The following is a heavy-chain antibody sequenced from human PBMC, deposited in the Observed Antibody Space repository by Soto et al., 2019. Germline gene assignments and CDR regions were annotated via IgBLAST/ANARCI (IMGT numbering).Heavy chain of an antibody. J-gene: IGHJ4*02. V-gene: IGHV3-74*01. CDR1: GFTFSSYW. CDR3: ASAGWYRFDY. D-gene: IGHD2-15*01. CDR2: INADGSTT. Sequence: DVQLVESGGGLAQPGGSLRLSCVGSGFTFSSYWMHWVRQAPGKGLVWVSRINADGSTTNYADSVKGRFTVSRDNAKNKVNLQVNGLREEDRAGYFCASAGWYRFDYWGQGTLLTVSP.